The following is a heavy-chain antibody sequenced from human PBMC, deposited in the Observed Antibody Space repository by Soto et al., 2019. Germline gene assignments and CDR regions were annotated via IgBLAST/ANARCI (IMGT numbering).Heavy chain of an antibody. V-gene: IGHV4-4*07. CDR2: VSTNGAT. CDR3: ARADYYILTGSYAMDV. J-gene: IGHJ6*02. D-gene: IGHD3-9*01. Sequence: SETLSLTCTVSDDFISSYYWNWIRQPAGKGLEWIGRVSTNGATNYNPSLESRVTMSLDTSKNQFSLKLTSVTAADTAVYFCARADYYILTGSYAMDVWGQGTTVT. CDR1: DDFISSYY.